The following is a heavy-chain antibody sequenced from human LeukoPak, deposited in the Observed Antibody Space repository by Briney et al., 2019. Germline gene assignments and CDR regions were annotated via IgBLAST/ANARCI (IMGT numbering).Heavy chain of an antibody. J-gene: IGHJ5*02. V-gene: IGHV4-39*01. Sequence: SETLSLTCTVSGGSISSSSYYWGWIRQPPGKGLEWIASIYYTGSTYYNPSLKSRVTISVDTSKNQFSLKLSSVTAADTAVYYCASRRITMVRGGRPNWFDPWGQGTLVTVSS. D-gene: IGHD3-10*01. CDR3: ASRRITMVRGGRPNWFDP. CDR1: GGSISSSSYY. CDR2: IYYTGST.